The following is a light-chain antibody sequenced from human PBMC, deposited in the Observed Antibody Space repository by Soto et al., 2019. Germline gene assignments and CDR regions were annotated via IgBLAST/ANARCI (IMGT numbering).Light chain of an antibody. Sequence: EIVMTQSPATLSVSAGERATLSCRASQSVSSNLAWYQQKPGQAPRLLIHGASTSATGIPARFSGSGSGTEFTLTISSLQSEDFAVYYCQQYNNWPPWTFGQGTKVEIK. V-gene: IGKV3-15*01. CDR2: GAS. CDR1: QSVSSN. J-gene: IGKJ1*01. CDR3: QQYNNWPPWT.